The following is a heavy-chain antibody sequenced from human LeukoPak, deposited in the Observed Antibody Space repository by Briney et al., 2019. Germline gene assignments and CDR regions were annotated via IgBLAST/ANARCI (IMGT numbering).Heavy chain of an antibody. V-gene: IGHV3-30*04. D-gene: IGHD2-2*01. J-gene: IGHJ4*02. CDR3: AKSVPAAWGY. CDR1: GFTFSSYA. Sequence: GRSLRLSCAASGFTFSSYAMHWVRRAPGKGLEWVAVISYDGSNKYYADSVKGRFTISRDNSKNTLYLQMNSLRAEDTAVYYCAKSVPAAWGYWGQGTLVTVSS. CDR2: ISYDGSNK.